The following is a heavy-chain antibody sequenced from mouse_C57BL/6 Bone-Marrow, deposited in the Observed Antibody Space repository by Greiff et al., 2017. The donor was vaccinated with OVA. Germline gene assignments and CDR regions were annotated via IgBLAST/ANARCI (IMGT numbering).Heavy chain of an antibody. CDR3: ARANYGSKAMDY. D-gene: IGHD1-1*01. V-gene: IGHV1-81*01. J-gene: IGHJ4*01. Sequence: QVQLKESGAELARPGASVKLSCKASGYTFTSYGISWVKQRTGQGLEWIGEIYPRSGNTYYNEKFKGKATLTADKSSSTAYMELRSLTSEDSAVYFCARANYGSKAMDYWGQGTSVTVSS. CDR1: GYTFTSYG. CDR2: IYPRSGNT.